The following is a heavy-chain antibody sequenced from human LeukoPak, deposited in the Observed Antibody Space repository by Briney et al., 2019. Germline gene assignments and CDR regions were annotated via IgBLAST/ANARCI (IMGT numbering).Heavy chain of an antibody. CDR3: ARGPPFDP. V-gene: IGHV3-66*01. CDR1: TFTVSDTF. Sequence: GGSLRLSCVGLTFTVSDTFMSWVRQAPGKGLDWVSTMYTGGGTDYADSVKGRFTISRDSSKNTVYLQMNSLRDEDTAVYYCARGPPFDPWGQGTLVTVSS. J-gene: IGHJ5*02. CDR2: MYTGGGT.